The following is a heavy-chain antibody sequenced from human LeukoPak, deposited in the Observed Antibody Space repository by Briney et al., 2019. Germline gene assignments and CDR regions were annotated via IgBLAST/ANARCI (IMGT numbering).Heavy chain of an antibody. V-gene: IGHV3-7*01. D-gene: IGHD2-2*01. CDR1: GFTFNTYW. J-gene: IGHJ3*01. Sequence: GGSLRLSCAASGFTFNTYWMTWVRQAPGKGLEWVANIKEDGSEEYYVDSVKGRFAISRDNAKNSLYLQMNSLRAEDTAVYYCARPRYCSSISCYFRAFDDWGQGTMVTVSS. CDR2: IKEDGSEE. CDR3: ARPRYCSSISCYFRAFDD.